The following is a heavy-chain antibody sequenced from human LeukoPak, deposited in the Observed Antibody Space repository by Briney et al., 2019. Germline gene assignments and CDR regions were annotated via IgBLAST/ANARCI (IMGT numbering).Heavy chain of an antibody. CDR2: IYPGDSDT. D-gene: IGHD2-2*01. CDR1: GYSFTSYW. J-gene: IGHJ6*03. CDR3: ARHRKEVVVVPAAPLYYYYYYMDV. Sequence: GESLKISCKGSGYSFTSYWIGWVRQMPGKGLEWMGIIYPGDSDTRYSPSFQGQVTISADKSISTAYLQWSSLKASDTAMYYCARHRKEVVVVPAAPLYYYYYYMDVWGKGTTVTVPS. V-gene: IGHV5-51*01.